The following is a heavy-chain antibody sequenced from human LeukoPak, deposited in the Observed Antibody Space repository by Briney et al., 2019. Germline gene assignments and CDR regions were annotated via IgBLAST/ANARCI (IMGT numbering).Heavy chain of an antibody. CDR1: GFIFSNYW. Sequence: PGGSLRLSCAASGFIFSNYWMSWVRQAPGKGLEWVANIKQDGSEKYCVDSVKGRFTISRDNAKNSLYLQMNSLRAEDTAVYYCARQGWDIVVVVAANDYWGQGTLVTVSS. CDR3: ARQGWDIVVVVAANDY. D-gene: IGHD2-15*01. V-gene: IGHV3-7*01. CDR2: IKQDGSEK. J-gene: IGHJ4*02.